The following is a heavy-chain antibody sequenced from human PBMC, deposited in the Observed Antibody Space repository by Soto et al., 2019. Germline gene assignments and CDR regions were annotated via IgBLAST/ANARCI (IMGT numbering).Heavy chain of an antibody. CDR1: GDIFSSYT. J-gene: IGHJ6*02. CDR2: IIPILGTS. V-gene: IGHV1-69*06. D-gene: IGHD6-19*01. Sequence: QAQLVQSGAEVKKPGSSVKVSCKASGDIFSSYTISWVRQAPGQGLEWMGGIIPILGTSKYAQKFQGRVTITADKSTSTAYMELSSLRSEDTAVYYCAISSGSRSYYYYGMDVWGQGTAVTVSS. CDR3: AISSGSRSYYYYGMDV.